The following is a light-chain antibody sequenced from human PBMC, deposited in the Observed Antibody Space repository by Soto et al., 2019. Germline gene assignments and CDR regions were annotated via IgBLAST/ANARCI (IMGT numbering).Light chain of an antibody. CDR1: QSVLTTDSNNKNY. J-gene: IGKJ4*01. Sequence: DIVMTQSPDSLAVSLGERATITCRSSQSVLTTDSNNKNYLAWYQHKSGQPPRLLIYWASTRESGVPDRFSGSGSGTEFTLTISSLQAEDEAGYICHQYYSAPRPFGAGTKVEIK. CDR2: WAS. CDR3: HQYYSAPRP. V-gene: IGKV4-1*01.